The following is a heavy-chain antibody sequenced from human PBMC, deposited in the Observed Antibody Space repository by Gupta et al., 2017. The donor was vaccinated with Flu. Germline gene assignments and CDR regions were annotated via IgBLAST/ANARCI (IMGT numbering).Heavy chain of an antibody. D-gene: IGHD2-15*01. Sequence: PGRGLVWVASINVVGGSKYYAESVKGRFTISRDNAKNTLYLQMNSLRAEDTALYYCVRDEKGSNSGVGYWFHSWGQGTLVTVSS. V-gene: IGHV3-21*01. CDR2: INVVGGSK. CDR3: VRDEKGSNSGVGYWFHS. J-gene: IGHJ5*01.